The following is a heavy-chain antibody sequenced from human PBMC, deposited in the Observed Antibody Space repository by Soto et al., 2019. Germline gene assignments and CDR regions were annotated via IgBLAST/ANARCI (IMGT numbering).Heavy chain of an antibody. CDR2: IIPIFGTA. Sequence: QVQLVQSGAEVKKPGSSVKVSCKASGGTFSSYAISWVRQAPGQGLEWMGGIIPIFGTANYAQKFQGRVRITAEESTSTSYMELSRLRSEDTAVYYCASGPTVTTKDAVDIWGQGTMFTVSS. J-gene: IGHJ3*02. CDR3: ASGPTVTTKDAVDI. V-gene: IGHV1-69*12. CDR1: GGTFSSYA. D-gene: IGHD4-4*01.